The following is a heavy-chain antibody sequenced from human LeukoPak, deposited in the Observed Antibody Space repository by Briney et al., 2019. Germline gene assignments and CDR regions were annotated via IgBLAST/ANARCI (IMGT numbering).Heavy chain of an antibody. J-gene: IGHJ4*02. Sequence: SETLSLTCAVYGGSFSGYYWSWIRQPPGKGLEWIGEINHSGSTNYNPSLKSRVTISVETYKHPLSMKLSSVTAADTAVYYCARGRKYQRGYFDYWGQGTLVTVSS. CDR3: ARGRKYQRGYFDY. D-gene: IGHD2-2*01. V-gene: IGHV4-34*01. CDR2: INHSGST. CDR1: GGSFSGYY.